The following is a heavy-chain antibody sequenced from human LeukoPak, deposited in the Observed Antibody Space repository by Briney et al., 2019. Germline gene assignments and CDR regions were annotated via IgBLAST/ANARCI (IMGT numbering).Heavy chain of an antibody. V-gene: IGHV3-23*01. CDR2: VSGSGDST. J-gene: IGHJ4*02. D-gene: IGHD5-18*01. CDR3: AKDTGYNYGYDY. Sequence: GGSLRLSFSTSGFPFSNYAMTWVRPAPGMGLEWVSLVSGSGDSTYYADSVKGRFTISRDNSKNMLYLQMNSLRAEDTAIYYCAKDTGYNYGYDYWGQGTLATVSS. CDR1: GFPFSNYA.